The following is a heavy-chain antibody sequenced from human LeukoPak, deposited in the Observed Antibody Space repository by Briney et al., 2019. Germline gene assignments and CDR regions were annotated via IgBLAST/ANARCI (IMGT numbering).Heavy chain of an antibody. J-gene: IGHJ4*02. CDR1: GFMFSAYG. CDR3: AKDGDCGGGGCFPNNFNY. V-gene: IGHV3-30*18. Sequence: QPGRSPRLSCAASGFMFSAYGMHWVRQAPGKGLEWVAFISSDGSHKNYADSVKGRFTMSRDNSKNTLYLEMNSPRSEDTAVYYCAKDGDCGGGGCFPNNFNYWGQGTLVTVSS. D-gene: IGHD2-15*01. CDR2: ISSDGSHK.